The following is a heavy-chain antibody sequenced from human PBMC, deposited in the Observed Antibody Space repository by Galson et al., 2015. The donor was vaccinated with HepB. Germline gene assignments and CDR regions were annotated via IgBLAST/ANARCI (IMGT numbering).Heavy chain of an antibody. V-gene: IGHV2-5*01. CDR1: GFSISDAGVG. J-gene: IGHJ3*01. CDR3: AHTFSGRDAFDF. Sequence: PALVKPTQTLTLTCTFSGFSISDAGVGVAWIRQPPGKALEWLALIYWFDDKRYSQSLKNRLTITKDTSKNQVVLTMTNMDPVDTATYYCAHTFSGRDAFDFWGQGTMVTVSS. CDR2: IYWFDDK. D-gene: IGHD5-12*01.